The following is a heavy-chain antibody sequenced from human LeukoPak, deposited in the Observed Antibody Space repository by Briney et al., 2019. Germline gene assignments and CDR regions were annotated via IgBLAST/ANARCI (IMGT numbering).Heavy chain of an antibody. CDR2: INHSRSI. CDR3: ARGSHITSFGVAGRSIGYFDY. Sequence: SETLSLTCAVYGGSFSGYYWSWIRQPAGTRLEWIGEINHSRSINYNPTPRPRITISVDTSKNQFSLKLSSVTAADTAVYYCARGSHITSFGVAGRSIGYFDYWGQGTLVTVSS. D-gene: IGHD3-3*01. CDR1: GGSFSGYY. J-gene: IGHJ4*02. V-gene: IGHV4-34*01.